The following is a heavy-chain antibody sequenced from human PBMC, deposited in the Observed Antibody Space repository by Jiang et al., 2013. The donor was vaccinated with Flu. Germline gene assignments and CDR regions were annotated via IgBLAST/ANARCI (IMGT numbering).Heavy chain of an antibody. D-gene: IGHD3-10*01. CDR1: GGSISSSSYY. J-gene: IGHJ6*02. CDR3: ARRPYGSGSYEDYYYYYGMDV. CDR2: IYYSGST. V-gene: IGHV4-39*01. Sequence: TLSLTCTVSGGSISSSSYYWGWIRQPPGKGLEWIGSIYYSGSTYYNPSLKSRVTISVDTSKNQFSLKLSSVTAADTAVYYCARRPYGSGSYEDYYYYYGMDVWGQGTTVTVSS.